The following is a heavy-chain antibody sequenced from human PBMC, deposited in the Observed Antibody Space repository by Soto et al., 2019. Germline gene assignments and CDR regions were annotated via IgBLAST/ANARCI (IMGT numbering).Heavy chain of an antibody. J-gene: IGHJ4*02. CDR2: IIPILGIA. Sequence: SVKVSCKASGGTFSSYTISWVRQAPGQGLEWMGRIIPILGIANYAQKFQGRVTITADKSTSTAYMELSSLRSEDTAVYYCARAYSSSFGYFDYWAQRTLVTVSS. V-gene: IGHV1-69*02. D-gene: IGHD6-6*01. CDR3: ARAYSSSFGYFDY. CDR1: GGTFSSYT.